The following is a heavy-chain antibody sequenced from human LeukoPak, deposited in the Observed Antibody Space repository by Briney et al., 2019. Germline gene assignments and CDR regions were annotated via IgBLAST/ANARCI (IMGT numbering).Heavy chain of an antibody. D-gene: IGHD1-26*01. CDR2: IKQDGSEK. J-gene: IGHJ4*02. Sequence: GGSLRLSCGASGFTLSTYWMSWVRQAPGKGLEWVAIIKQDGSEKYYVDSVKGRFTISRDNAKNSLYLQMNSLRAEDTAVYYCTMIEWERWRGWGQGTLVTVSS. CDR1: GFTLSTYW. V-gene: IGHV3-7*01. CDR3: TMIEWERWRG.